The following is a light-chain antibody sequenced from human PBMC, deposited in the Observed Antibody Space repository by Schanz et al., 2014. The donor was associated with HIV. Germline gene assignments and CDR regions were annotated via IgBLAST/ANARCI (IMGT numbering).Light chain of an antibody. J-gene: IGKJ1*01. CDR3: QQYNSYS. V-gene: IGKV1-5*03. CDR2: QAS. Sequence: DIQMTQSPSTLSASVGDRIAITCRASQYISRWLAWYQQKPGQAPHLLIYQASTLQTGVSSRFSGSGSGTEFTLTISSLQPDDFATYYCQQYNSYSFGQGTKVEIK. CDR1: QYISRW.